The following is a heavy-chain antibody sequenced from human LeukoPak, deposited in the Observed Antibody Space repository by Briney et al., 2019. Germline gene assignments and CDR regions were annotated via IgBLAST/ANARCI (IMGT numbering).Heavy chain of an antibody. V-gene: IGHV3-21*01. Sequence: GGSLRLSCAASGFTFSSYSMNWVRQAPWKGLEWVSSISSSSSYIYYADAVRGRFTISRDTAKNSLILQMNSLRAGDTALYFCARLSGTGYFDLWGQGTLVTVSS. CDR3: ARLSGTGYFDL. J-gene: IGHJ4*02. CDR2: ISSSSSYI. D-gene: IGHD1-1*01. CDR1: GFTFSSYS.